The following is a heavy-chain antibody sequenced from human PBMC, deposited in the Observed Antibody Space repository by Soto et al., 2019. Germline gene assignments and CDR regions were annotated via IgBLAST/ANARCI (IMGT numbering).Heavy chain of an antibody. Sequence: DVQLVESGGGLIQPGGSLRLSCEAFGLTVSGKKYMAWVRQAPGKGLEWVSGVYDTDGTYYADSVKGRFTSSRDSSKTIVYLQMKSLRPDDTAVYYCASWRLQEHAYDIWGLGTTVTVSS. J-gene: IGHJ3*02. CDR1: GLTVSGKKY. D-gene: IGHD4-4*01. V-gene: IGHV3-53*01. CDR2: VYDTDGT. CDR3: ASWRLQEHAYDI.